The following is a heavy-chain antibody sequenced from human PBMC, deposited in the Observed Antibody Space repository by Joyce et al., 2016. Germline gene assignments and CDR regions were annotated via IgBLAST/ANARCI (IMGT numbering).Heavy chain of an antibody. CDR2: ISNDGIYK. V-gene: IGHV3-30*18. CDR1: ESTLSNYG. J-gene: IGHJ4*02. Sequence: QVQLVESGGGVVQPGRSLRLSCAASESTLSNYGVHWVRQAPGKGREWVAVISNDGIYKYYADSVKGRFTISRDNSKNTVFLEMNSLRAEDTAVYYCAKILTATYSSGWFLDYWGQGTLVTVSS. CDR3: AKILTATYSSGWFLDY. D-gene: IGHD6-25*01.